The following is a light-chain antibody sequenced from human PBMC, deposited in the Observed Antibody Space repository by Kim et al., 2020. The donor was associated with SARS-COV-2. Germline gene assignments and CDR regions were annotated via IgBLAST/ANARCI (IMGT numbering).Light chain of an antibody. CDR3: KSRDSSGNQWV. CDR1: SLRNYF. J-gene: IGLJ3*02. Sequence: ALGQTVRITCQGDSLRNYFASWYQQKPGQAPILVFYGKNNRHSGIPDRFSGSSSGNSASLTITGAQAEDEAAYYCKSRDSSGNQWVFGGGTKVAVL. CDR2: GKN. V-gene: IGLV3-19*01.